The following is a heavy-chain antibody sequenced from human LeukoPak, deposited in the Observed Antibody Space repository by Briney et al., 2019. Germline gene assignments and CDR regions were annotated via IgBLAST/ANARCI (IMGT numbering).Heavy chain of an antibody. CDR3: TTDPEQDFGVAPFDC. V-gene: IGHV3-15*01. J-gene: IGHJ4*02. CDR2: IKSKTDGGTT. CDR1: GFTFSNAW. D-gene: IGHD3-3*01. Sequence: GGSLRLSCAASGFTFSNAWMSWVRQAPGKGLEWVGRIKSKTDGGTTDYAAPVKGRFTISRDDSKNTLYLQMNSLKTEDTAVYYCTTDPEQDFGVAPFDCWGQGTLVTVSS.